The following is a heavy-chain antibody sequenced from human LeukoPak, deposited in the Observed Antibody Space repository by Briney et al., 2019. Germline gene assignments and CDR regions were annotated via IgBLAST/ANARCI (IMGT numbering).Heavy chain of an antibody. CDR3: AKAYYDSSGYYDYFDY. J-gene: IGHJ4*02. D-gene: IGHD3-22*01. V-gene: IGHV3-23*01. Sequence: GGSLSLSCAASGFTFRIYAMSWARQAPGRGLEWVSFISPSGDRTSNADSVEGRFTISRDNTRNTLYLQMNSLRDEDTAVYYCAKAYYDSSGYYDYFDYWGQGTLVTVSS. CDR1: GFTFRIYA. CDR2: ISPSGDRT.